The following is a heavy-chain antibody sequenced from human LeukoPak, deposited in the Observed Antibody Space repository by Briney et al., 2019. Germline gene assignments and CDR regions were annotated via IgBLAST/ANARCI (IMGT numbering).Heavy chain of an antibody. V-gene: IGHV4-39*01. J-gene: IGHJ4*02. CDR2: IYYSGST. D-gene: IGHD3-10*01. CDR3: ARAITMVRGVIITGFDY. Sequence: PSETLSLTCTVSGGSISSSSYYWGWIRQPPGKGLEWIGSIYYSGSTYYNPSLKSRVTISVDTSKNQFSLKLSSVTAADTAVYYCARAITMVRGVIITGFDYWGQGTQVTVSS. CDR1: GGSISSSSYY.